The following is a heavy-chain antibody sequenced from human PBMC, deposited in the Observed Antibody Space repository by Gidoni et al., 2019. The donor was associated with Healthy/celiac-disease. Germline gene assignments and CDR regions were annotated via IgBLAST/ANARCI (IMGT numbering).Heavy chain of an antibody. J-gene: IGHJ6*02. CDR2: ISWDGGST. V-gene: IGHV3-43*01. CDR3: AKDITRRDGYRGPYYYYGMDV. D-gene: IGHD5-12*01. CDR1: GFTFDDYT. Sequence: EVQLVESGGVVVQPGGSLRLSCAASGFTFDDYTMQWVRQAPGKGLEWVSLISWDGGSTYYADSVKGRFTISRDNSKNSLYLQMNSLRTEDTALYYCAKDITRRDGYRGPYYYYGMDVWGQGTTVTVSS.